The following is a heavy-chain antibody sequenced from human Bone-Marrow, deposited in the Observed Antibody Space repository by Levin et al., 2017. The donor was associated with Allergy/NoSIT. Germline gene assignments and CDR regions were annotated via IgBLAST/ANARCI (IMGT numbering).Heavy chain of an antibody. D-gene: IGHD3-22*01. CDR3: ARETYYYHSGGSTYSYYGMDV. V-gene: IGHV4-59*01. CDR2: IHYSGNT. J-gene: IGHJ6*02. CDR1: GVSISRSY. Sequence: SQTLSLTCSVSGVSISRSYWIWIRQPPGKGLEWIGYIHYSGNTNYNPSLKSRVTISVDTSKNQFSLKLTSVTAADTALYYCARETYYYHSGGSTYSYYGMDVWGQGTTVTVSS.